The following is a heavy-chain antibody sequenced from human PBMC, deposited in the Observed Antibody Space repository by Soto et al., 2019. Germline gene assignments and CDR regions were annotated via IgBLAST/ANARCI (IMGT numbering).Heavy chain of an antibody. Sequence: SVPRSDPRTCEGGDMIGHYYRRSIKAKERGRVGIGEINHSGSTNYNPSLKSRVTISVDTSKNQCSLKLSSVTAADTAVYYCARGVGYCSGGSCFSDYYYGMDVWGQGTTVIGSS. CDR2: INHSGST. D-gene: IGHD2-15*01. V-gene: IGHV4-34*01. CDR1: GGDMIGHY. CDR3: ARGVGYCSGGSCFSDYYYGMDV. J-gene: IGHJ6*01.